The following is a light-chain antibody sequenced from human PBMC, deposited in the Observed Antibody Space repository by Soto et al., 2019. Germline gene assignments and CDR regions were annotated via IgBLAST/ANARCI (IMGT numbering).Light chain of an antibody. CDR3: QQYGDSPLT. J-gene: IGKJ3*01. CDR1: QNVYINS. CDR2: GAS. Sequence: EVVLTQSPGTLSLSPGERATLSCRANQNVYINSLAWYQQRPGQTPRLLIYGASTRAAAIPDRFSGSGSGADFALSIDGLEPEDFAIYYCQQYGDSPLTFGPGTRVD. V-gene: IGKV3-20*01.